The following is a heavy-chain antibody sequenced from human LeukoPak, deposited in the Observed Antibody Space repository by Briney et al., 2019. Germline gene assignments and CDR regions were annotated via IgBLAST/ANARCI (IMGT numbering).Heavy chain of an antibody. J-gene: IGHJ4*02. CDR2: KSYDGSNK. CDR3: AKDGYCSGGSCYEGCFDY. CDR1: GFTLSSYG. Sequence: GGSLRLSCAASGFTLSSYGLHWVRQAPGKGLAWVAVKSYDGSNKYYADSVKGRFTISRDNSKNTLYLQMNSLRAEDTAVYYCAKDGYCSGGSCYEGCFDYWGQGTLVTVSS. V-gene: IGHV3-30*18. D-gene: IGHD2-15*01.